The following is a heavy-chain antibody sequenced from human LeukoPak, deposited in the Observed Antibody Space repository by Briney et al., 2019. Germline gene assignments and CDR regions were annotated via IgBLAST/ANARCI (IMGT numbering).Heavy chain of an antibody. CDR3: ARHAAEYSSSWYPDY. CDR2: IYPGDSDT. Sequence: GESLQISCKGSGYSFTSYWIGWVRPMPGKGLEWMGIIYPGDSDTRYSPSFQGQVTISADKSISTAYLQWSSLKASDTAMYYCARHAAEYSSSWYPDYWGQGTLVTVSS. J-gene: IGHJ4*02. CDR1: GYSFTSYW. V-gene: IGHV5-51*01. D-gene: IGHD6-13*01.